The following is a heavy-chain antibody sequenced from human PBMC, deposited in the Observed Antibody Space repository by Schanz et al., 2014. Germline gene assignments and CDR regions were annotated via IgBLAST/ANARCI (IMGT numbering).Heavy chain of an antibody. V-gene: IGHV1-18*01. J-gene: IGHJ5*02. CDR2: ISAYNGNT. D-gene: IGHD3-9*01. CDR3: AKAEYDILTDSYSRLDP. Sequence: QIQLVQSGPEVKKPGATVKVPCKASGYIFINSGISWVRQAPGQGLEWMGWISAYNGNTKYPQKLQGRVTMTTDTSTSTAYMELRSLRSDDTAVYYCAKAEYDILTDSYSRLDPWGQGTLVTVSS. CDR1: GYIFINSG.